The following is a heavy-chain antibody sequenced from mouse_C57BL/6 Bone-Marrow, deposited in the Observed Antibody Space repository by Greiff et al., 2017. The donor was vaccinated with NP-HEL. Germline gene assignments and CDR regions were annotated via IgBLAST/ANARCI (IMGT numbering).Heavy chain of an antibody. CDR2: IRSKSNNYAT. CDR3: VRQLRLLYFDY. J-gene: IGHJ2*01. D-gene: IGHD3-2*02. V-gene: IGHV10-1*01. Sequence: DVKLVESGGGLVQPKGSLKLSCAASGFSFNTYAMNWVRQAPGKGLEWVARIRSKSNNYATYYADSVKDRFTISRDDSESMLYLQMNNLKTEDTAMYYCVRQLRLLYFDYWGQGTTLTVSS. CDR1: GFSFNTYA.